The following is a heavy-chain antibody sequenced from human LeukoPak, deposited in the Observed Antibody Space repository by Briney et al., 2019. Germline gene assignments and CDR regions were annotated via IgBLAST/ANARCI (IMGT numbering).Heavy chain of an antibody. Sequence: PGGSLRLSCAASGFTFSTSSMNWVRQAPAKGLEWVSSITSSSSYIYYADSVKGRFTISRDNAKNSLYLQMNSLRAEDTAVYYCATDLIHYYGSGAKTWGQGTLVTVSS. CDR2: ITSSSSYI. CDR1: GFTFSTSS. CDR3: ATDLIHYYGSGAKT. D-gene: IGHD3-10*01. V-gene: IGHV3-21*01. J-gene: IGHJ5*02.